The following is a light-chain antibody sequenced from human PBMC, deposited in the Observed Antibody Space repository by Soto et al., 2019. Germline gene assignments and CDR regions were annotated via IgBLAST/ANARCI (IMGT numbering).Light chain of an antibody. J-gene: IGKJ1*01. V-gene: IGKV3-15*01. CDR1: QTVNNN. CDR3: QQFNNWPRT. Sequence: EIVMTQSPATLSVSPGERATLSCRASQTVNNNLAWYQQKPGQAPRLLIYGASTRATGIPARFSGGGSGTEFTLTISSLQSEDFAVYYCQQFNNWPRTFGQGTKVEVK. CDR2: GAS.